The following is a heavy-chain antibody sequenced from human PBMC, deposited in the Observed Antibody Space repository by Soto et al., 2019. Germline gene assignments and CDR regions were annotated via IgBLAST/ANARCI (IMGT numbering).Heavy chain of an antibody. J-gene: IGHJ4*02. CDR2: IRSRDSDYAT. V-gene: IGHV3-73*01. CDR1: GFTFSGSV. CDR3: TTYGNSSKGFDY. D-gene: IGHD6-6*01. Sequence: EVQLVESGGGLVHPGGSLKLSCAVSGFTFSGSVMHWVRQAPGKGLEWLGRIRSRDSDYATSYAESVKGRVTICRDDSKNTAYLQVTSLKIEDTALYYCTTYGNSSKGFDYWGQGTLVTVSS.